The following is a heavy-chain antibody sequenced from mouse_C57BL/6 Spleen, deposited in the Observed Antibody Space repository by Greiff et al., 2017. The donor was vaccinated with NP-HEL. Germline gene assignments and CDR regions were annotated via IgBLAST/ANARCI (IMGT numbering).Heavy chain of an antibody. CDR2: IYPGSGST. CDR3: AKEDVYGPYMDY. D-gene: IGHD1-1*02. V-gene: IGHV1-55*01. Sequence: VQLQQPGAELVKPGASVKMSCKASGYTFTSYWITWVKQRPGQGLEWIGDIYPGSGSTNYNEKFKSKATLTVDTSSSTAYMQLSSLETEKSAVYYCAKEDVYGPYMDYWGKGTSVTVSS. CDR1: GYTFTSYW. J-gene: IGHJ4*01.